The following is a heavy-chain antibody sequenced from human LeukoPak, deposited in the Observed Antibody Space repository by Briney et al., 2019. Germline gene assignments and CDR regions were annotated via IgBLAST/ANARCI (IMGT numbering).Heavy chain of an antibody. CDR2: MNPNSGNT. D-gene: IGHD2-8*02. CDR1: GYTFTSYD. Sequence: ASVKVSCKASGYTFTSYDINWARQATGQGLEWMGWMNPNSGNTGYAQKFQGRVTMTRNTSISTAYMELSSLRSEDTAVYYCATCRGWCDYMDVWGKGTTVTISS. V-gene: IGHV1-8*01. J-gene: IGHJ6*03. CDR3: ATCRGWCDYMDV.